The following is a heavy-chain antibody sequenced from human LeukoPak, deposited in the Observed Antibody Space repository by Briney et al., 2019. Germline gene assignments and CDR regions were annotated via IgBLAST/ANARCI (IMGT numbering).Heavy chain of an antibody. D-gene: IGHD5-18*01. CDR2: IIPIFGTT. V-gene: IGHV1-69*13. J-gene: IGHJ4*02. Sequence: ASVKVSCKASGGTFSSYAINWVRQAPGQGPEWMGGIIPIFGTTNYAQKFQGRVTITADDSTSTAYMELSSLRSDDTAVYYCARGTDTLDYWGQGTLVTVSS. CDR1: GGTFSSYA. CDR3: ARGTDTLDY.